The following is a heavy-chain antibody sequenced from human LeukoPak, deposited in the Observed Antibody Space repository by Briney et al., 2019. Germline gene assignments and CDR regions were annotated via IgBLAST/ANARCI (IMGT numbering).Heavy chain of an antibody. J-gene: IGHJ5*02. CDR2: ISYEGGTQ. CDR1: GVTLSPYG. CDR3: AKEGTPQVSTWYDL. D-gene: IGHD3-10*01. V-gene: IGHV3-30*18. Sequence: PGGSLRLSCAASGVTLSPYGMHWVRQAPGKGLEGVAVISYEGGTQHYADSVKGRFIISRDNPRNTLYLQMNILRTEDTAVYYCAKEGTPQVSTWYDLWGQGTQVIVSS.